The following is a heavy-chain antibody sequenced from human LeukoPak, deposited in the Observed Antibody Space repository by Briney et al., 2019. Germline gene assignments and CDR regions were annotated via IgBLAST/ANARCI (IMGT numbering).Heavy chain of an antibody. V-gene: IGHV3-48*01. CDR3: ARDPSIAVAGSFDY. Sequence: PGGSLRLSCAASGFTFSSYSMNWVRQAPGKGLEWVSYISSSSSTIYYADSVKGRFTISRDNVKNSLYLQMNSLRAEDTAVYYCARDPSIAVAGSFDYWCQGTLVTVSS. CDR1: GFTFSSYS. J-gene: IGHJ4*02. CDR2: ISSSSSTI. D-gene: IGHD6-19*01.